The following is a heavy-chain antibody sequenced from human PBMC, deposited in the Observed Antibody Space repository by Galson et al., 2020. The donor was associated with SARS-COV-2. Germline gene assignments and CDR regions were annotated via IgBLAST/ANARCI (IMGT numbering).Heavy chain of an antibody. CDR3: ARDPAPLYGDNYYYGMDV. V-gene: IGHV4-59*01. Sequence: ETSETLSLTCSVSDGPLSSYYWSWIRQPPGKGLEWIGYISYSGLANYNPSLRSRVTISVDLSKNQFSLKVTSVTAADTAVYYCARDPAPLYGDNYYYGMDVWGRGTTVTVSS. J-gene: IGHJ6*02. CDR2: ISYSGLA. D-gene: IGHD4-17*01. CDR1: DGPLSSYY.